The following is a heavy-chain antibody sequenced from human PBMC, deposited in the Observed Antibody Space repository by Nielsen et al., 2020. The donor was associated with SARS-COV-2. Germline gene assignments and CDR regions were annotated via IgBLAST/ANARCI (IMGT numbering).Heavy chain of an antibody. D-gene: IGHD3-10*01. CDR1: GGSFSGYY. CDR3: ARGGPHNTMVRGVIGY. J-gene: IGHJ4*02. V-gene: IGHV4-34*01. Sequence: SETLSLTCDVYGGSFSGYYWSWIRQPPGKGLEWIGEIKHSGSTNYNPSLKSRVTISVDTSKNQFSLKLSSVTAADTAVYYCARGGPHNTMVRGVIGYWGQGTLVTVSS. CDR2: IKHSGST.